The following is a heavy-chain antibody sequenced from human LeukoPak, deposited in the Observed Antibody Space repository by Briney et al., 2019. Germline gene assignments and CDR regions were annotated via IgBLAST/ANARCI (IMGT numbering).Heavy chain of an antibody. CDR3: ARDPYSGTANWFDP. Sequence: GGSLRLSCAASGFTFSSHGMHWVRQAPGKGLEWVAVIWYDGSNKYYADSVKGRFAISRDNSKNTLYLQMNSLRAEDTAVYYCARDPYSGTANWFDPWGQGTLVTVSS. CDR1: GFTFSSHG. CDR2: IWYDGSNK. J-gene: IGHJ5*02. D-gene: IGHD1-14*01. V-gene: IGHV3-33*01.